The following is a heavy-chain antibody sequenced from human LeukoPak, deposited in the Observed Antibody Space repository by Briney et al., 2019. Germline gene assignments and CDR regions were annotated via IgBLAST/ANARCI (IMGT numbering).Heavy chain of an antibody. CDR1: GYTFTGYY. CDR3: ARVVVPAAIGFDY. V-gene: IGHV1-2*02. CDR2: INPNSGGT. J-gene: IGHJ4*02. Sequence: ASVKVSCKASGYTFTGYYMHWVRQAPGQGLEWMGWINPNSGGTNYAQKFQGRVTMTRDTSISTAYMELSRLRSDDTAVYYCARVVVPAAIGFDYWGQGTLVTVSS. D-gene: IGHD2-2*01.